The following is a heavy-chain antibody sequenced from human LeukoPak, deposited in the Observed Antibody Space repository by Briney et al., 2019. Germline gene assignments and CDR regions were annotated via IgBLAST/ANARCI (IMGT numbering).Heavy chain of an antibody. CDR1: GFTVSSNY. V-gene: IGHV3-66*02. CDR2: IYSGGST. D-gene: IGHD3-16*02. J-gene: IGHJ4*02. Sequence: GGSLRLSCAAPGFTVSSNYMSWVRQAPGKGLEWVSVIYSGGSTYYADSVKGRFTISRDNSKNTLHLQMNSLRAEDTAVYYCARWKGELSSYDYWGQGTLVTVSS. CDR3: ARWKGELSSYDY.